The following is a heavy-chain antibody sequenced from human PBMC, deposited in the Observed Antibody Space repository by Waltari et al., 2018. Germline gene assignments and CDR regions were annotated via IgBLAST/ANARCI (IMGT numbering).Heavy chain of an antibody. J-gene: IGHJ4*02. Sequence: QVQLVESGGGVVQPGTSLRLSCAASGFVFSTYAMPWVRQAPGKGLEWLAVLSYDGSNKYYTDSVRGRFTISRDNSKNTMYLEMNSLRTDDTAIYYCARENRQWLSPEPYYFDYWGQGTPVTVTS. CDR2: LSYDGSNK. V-gene: IGHV3-30*10. D-gene: IGHD6-19*01. CDR3: ARENRQWLSPEPYYFDY. CDR1: GFVFSTYA.